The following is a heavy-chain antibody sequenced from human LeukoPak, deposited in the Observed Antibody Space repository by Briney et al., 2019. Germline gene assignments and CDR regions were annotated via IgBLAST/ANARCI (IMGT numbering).Heavy chain of an antibody. CDR2: IYYSGST. J-gene: IGHJ1*01. V-gene: IGHV4-59*01. Sequence: SETLSLTCTVSGGSISSYFWSWIRQPPGKGLEWIGYIYYSGSTNYNPSLKSRVTISVDTSKNQFSLKLSSVTAADTAVYYCARRSRYFQHWGQGTLVTVSS. CDR3: ARRSRYFQH. D-gene: IGHD2-2*01. CDR1: GGSISSYF.